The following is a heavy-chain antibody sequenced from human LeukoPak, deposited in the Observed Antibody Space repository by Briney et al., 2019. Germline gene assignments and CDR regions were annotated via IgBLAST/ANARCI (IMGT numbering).Heavy chain of an antibody. CDR2: IYYSGST. CDR3: ARLLYGSGRRNSPFDY. CDR1: GGSISSYY. J-gene: IGHJ4*02. V-gene: IGHV4-59*12. D-gene: IGHD3-10*01. Sequence: PSETLSLTCTVSGGSISSYYWSWIRQPPGKGLEWIGYIYYSGSTNYNPSLKSRVTISVDTSKNQFSLKLSSVTAADTAVYYCARLLYGSGRRNSPFDYWGQGTLVTVSS.